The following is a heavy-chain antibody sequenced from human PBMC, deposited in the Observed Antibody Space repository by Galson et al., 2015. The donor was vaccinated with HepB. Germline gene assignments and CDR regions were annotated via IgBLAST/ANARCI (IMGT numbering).Heavy chain of an antibody. CDR2: TYYRSKWFN. V-gene: IGHV6-1*01. J-gene: IGHJ4*02. CDR3: VRATGGPYYFDY. CDR1: GDSVSSNSAV. D-gene: IGHD2-8*02. Sequence: CAISGDSVSSNSAVWNWIRQSPSRGLEWLGRTYYRSKWFNDYAASVKSRITFNPDTSKNQLSLLLNSVTPDDTAIYYCVRATGGPYYFDYRGQGTLVTVSS.